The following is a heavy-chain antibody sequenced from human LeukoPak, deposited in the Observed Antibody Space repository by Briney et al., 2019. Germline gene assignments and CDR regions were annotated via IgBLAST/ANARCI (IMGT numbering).Heavy chain of an antibody. CDR2: IDHSGST. Sequence: SETVSLTCAVYGVSFSSYYWSWIRQPPGEGLEWIGEIDHSGSTNYNPSLKSRVTISVDTSKNQFSLKLSSVTAADTAVYYCARDNPTPYWFDPWGQGTLDTVSP. CDR3: ARDNPTPYWFDP. CDR1: GVSFSSYY. J-gene: IGHJ5*02. V-gene: IGHV4-34*01. D-gene: IGHD1-1*01.